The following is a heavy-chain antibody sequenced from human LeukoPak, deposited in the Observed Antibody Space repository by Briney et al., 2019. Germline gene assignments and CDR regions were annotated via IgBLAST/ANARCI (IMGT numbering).Heavy chain of an antibody. V-gene: IGHV1-18*01. J-gene: IGHJ4*02. CDR1: GGTFSSYA. D-gene: IGHD6-19*01. CDR3: ARDHSSGVPPARNYFDY. CDR2: ISAYNGNT. Sequence: ASVKVSCKASGGTFSSYAISWVRQAPGQGLEWMGWISAYNGNTNYAQKLQGRVTMTTDTSTSTAYMELRSLRSDDTAVYYCARDHSSGVPPARNYFDYWGQGTLVTVSS.